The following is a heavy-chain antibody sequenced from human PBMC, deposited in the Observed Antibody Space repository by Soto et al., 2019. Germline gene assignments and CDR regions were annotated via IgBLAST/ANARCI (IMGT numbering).Heavy chain of an antibody. CDR1: GFTFGSYA. D-gene: IGHD3-3*01. Sequence: EVQLLQSGGHVVQPGGSLRLSCEGSGFTFGSYAMSWVRQAPGKGLEWVSLISGAGGSTSYADSVKGRFIISRDNSKSTLYLQMNSLRPEDTATYYCAGDYYDFWSGFLDYWGQGTPDTVSS. CDR3: AGDYYDFWSGFLDY. CDR2: ISGAGGST. V-gene: IGHV3-23*01. J-gene: IGHJ4*02.